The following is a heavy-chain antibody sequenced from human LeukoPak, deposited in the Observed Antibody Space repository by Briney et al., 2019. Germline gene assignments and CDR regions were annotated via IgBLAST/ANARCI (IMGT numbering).Heavy chain of an antibody. Sequence: ASVTVSCKASGGTFSSYAISWVRQAPGQGLEWMGWINPNSGGTNYAQKFQGRVTMTRDTSISTAYMELSRLRSDDTAVYYCARGRVVTAIGLWGQGTLVTVSS. J-gene: IGHJ4*02. CDR3: ARGRVVTAIGL. V-gene: IGHV1-2*02. D-gene: IGHD2-21*02. CDR1: GGTFSSYA. CDR2: INPNSGGT.